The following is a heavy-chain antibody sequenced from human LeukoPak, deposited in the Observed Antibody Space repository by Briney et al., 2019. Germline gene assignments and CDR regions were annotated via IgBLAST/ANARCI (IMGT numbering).Heavy chain of an antibody. J-gene: IGHJ4*02. CDR2: MYTSGTT. CDR3: ASGTPYYCSSTSCYNY. D-gene: IGHD2-2*02. V-gene: IGHV4-31*03. Sequence: SQTLSLTCTVSGDSISSGAYYWSWIRQHPGKGLEWIGYMYTSGTTYYNPSLKSRVTISIDTSKNQFSLKLSSVTAADTAVYYCASGTPYYCSSTSCYNYWGQGTLVTVSS. CDR1: GDSISSGAYY.